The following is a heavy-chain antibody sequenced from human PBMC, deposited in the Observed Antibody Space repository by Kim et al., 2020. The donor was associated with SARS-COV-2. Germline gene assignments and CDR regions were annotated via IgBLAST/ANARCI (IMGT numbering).Heavy chain of an antibody. CDR3: ARQGSYCSSTSCYPTDY. CDR2: IYPGDSDT. V-gene: IGHV5-51*01. D-gene: IGHD2-2*01. Sequence: GESLKISCKGSGYSFTSYWIGWVRQMPGKGLEWMGIIYPGDSDTRYSPSFQGQVTISADKSISTAYLQWSSLKASDTAMYYCARQGSYCSSTSCYPTDYWGQGTLVTVSS. J-gene: IGHJ4*02. CDR1: GYSFTSYW.